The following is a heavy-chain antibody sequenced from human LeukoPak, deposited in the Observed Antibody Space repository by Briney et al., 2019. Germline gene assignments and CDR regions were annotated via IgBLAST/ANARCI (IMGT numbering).Heavy chain of an antibody. CDR1: GYTFTSYG. V-gene: IGHV1-18*01. Sequence: ASVKVSCKASGYTFTSYGISWVRQAPGQGLEWVGWISDYNGNTNYAQTLQGRVTMTTDTSTSTAYMQLNSLRADDTAVYYCARDRPNMITCGGVIVSGPYYFDYWGQGTLVTVSS. D-gene: IGHD3-16*02. CDR2: ISDYNGNT. J-gene: IGHJ4*02. CDR3: ARDRPNMITCGGVIVSGPYYFDY.